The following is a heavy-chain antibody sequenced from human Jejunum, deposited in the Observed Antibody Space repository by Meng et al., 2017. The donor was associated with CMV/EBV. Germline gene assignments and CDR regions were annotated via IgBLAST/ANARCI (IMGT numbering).Heavy chain of an antibody. CDR3: ARDNVVHYYYGLDV. D-gene: IGHD2-21*01. Sequence: VSGGSITNYYWSWIRQTPGKGLEWIGYIYYTGSTNYNPSLKSRVNISVDTSKNQFSLKLSSVTAADTAVYYCARDNVVHYYYGLDVWGQGTTVTVSS. CDR1: GGSITNYY. CDR2: IYYTGST. J-gene: IGHJ6*02. V-gene: IGHV4-59*01.